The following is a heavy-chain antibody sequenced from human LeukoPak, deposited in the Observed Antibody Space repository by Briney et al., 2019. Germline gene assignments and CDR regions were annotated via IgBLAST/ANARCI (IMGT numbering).Heavy chain of an antibody. Sequence: PGGSLRLSCAASGFTFSSYWMSWVRQAPGKGLEWVANIRQDGSEKYYVDSVKGRFTISRDNAKSSLYLQMNSLRAEDTAVYYCAREKVDYYYYGMDVWGQGTTVTVSS. J-gene: IGHJ6*02. CDR2: IRQDGSEK. V-gene: IGHV3-7*01. CDR1: GFTFSSYW. CDR3: AREKVDYYYYGMDV.